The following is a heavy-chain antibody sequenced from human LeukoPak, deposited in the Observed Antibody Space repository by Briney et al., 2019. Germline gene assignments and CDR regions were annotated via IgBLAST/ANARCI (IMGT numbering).Heavy chain of an antibody. J-gene: IGHJ6*02. CDR1: GGSFSGYY. CDR3: ARGGAGACSSTSCYYYYGMDV. V-gene: IGHV4-34*01. Sequence: SETLSLTCAVYGGSFSGYYWSWIRQPPGKGLEWIGEINHSGSTNYHPSLKSRVTISVDTSKNQFSLKLSSVTAADTAVYYCARGGAGACSSTSCYYYYGMDVWGQGTTVTVSS. CDR2: INHSGST. D-gene: IGHD2-2*01.